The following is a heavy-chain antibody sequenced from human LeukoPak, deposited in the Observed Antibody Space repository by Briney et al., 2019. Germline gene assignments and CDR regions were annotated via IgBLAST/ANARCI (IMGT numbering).Heavy chain of an antibody. CDR3: ARFDTMVRGDWA. Sequence: ASVKVSCKTFGYTFTDYYIHWVRQAPGQGLEWMGWIYPNTGGTNYAQKFQGRVTMTRDTSISTAYMELSRLRFDDTAVYYCARFDTMVRGDWAWGQGTLVTVSS. V-gene: IGHV1-2*02. D-gene: IGHD3-10*01. CDR1: GYTFTDYY. CDR2: IYPNTGGT. J-gene: IGHJ5*02.